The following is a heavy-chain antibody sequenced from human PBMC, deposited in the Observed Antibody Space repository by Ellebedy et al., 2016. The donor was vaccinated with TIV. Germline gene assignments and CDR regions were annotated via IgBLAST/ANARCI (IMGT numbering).Heavy chain of an antibody. CDR3: ARLGREYYDFWSDYYTD. J-gene: IGHJ4*02. D-gene: IGHD3-3*01. CDR2: IDPSDSYT. V-gene: IGHV5-10-1*01. Sequence: GESLKISCKGSGYSFTNYWISWVRQMPGKGLEWMGRIDPSDSYTNYSPSFQGHVTISADKSISTAYLQWSSLEASDTAMYYCARLGREYYDFWSDYYTDWGQGTPVTVSS. CDR1: GYSFTNYW.